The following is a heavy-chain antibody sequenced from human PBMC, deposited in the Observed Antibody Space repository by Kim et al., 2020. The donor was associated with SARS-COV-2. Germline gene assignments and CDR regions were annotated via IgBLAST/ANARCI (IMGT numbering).Heavy chain of an antibody. CDR3: AKDRSSSWSGYYYYGMDV. CDR1: GFTFSSYA. Sequence: GGSLRLSCAASGFTFSSYAMSWVRQAPGKGLEWVSVIYSGGSSTYYADSVKGRFTISRDNSKNTLYLQMNSLRAEDTAVYYCAKDRSSSWSGYYYYGMDVWGQGPTVTVSS. J-gene: IGHJ6*02. CDR2: IYSGGSST. V-gene: IGHV3-23*03. D-gene: IGHD6-13*01.